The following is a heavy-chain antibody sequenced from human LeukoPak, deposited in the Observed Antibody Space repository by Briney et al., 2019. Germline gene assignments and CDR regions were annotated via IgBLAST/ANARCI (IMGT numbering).Heavy chain of an antibody. J-gene: IGHJ4*02. CDR1: GFSFSSYA. CDR3: ARRNWGTGSLESNNFDY. Sequence: PGGSLRLSCAASGFSFSSYALDWVRQAPGKGLEWVSTISGSGDTTVYAASVKGRFTISRDNSKNTPYLQMNSLRAEDTALYYCARRNWGTGSLESNNFDYWGQGTLVTVSS. V-gene: IGHV3-23*01. D-gene: IGHD1-26*01. CDR2: ISGSGDTT.